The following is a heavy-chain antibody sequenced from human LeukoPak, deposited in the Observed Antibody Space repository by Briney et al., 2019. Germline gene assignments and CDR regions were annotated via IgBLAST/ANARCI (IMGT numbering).Heavy chain of an antibody. CDR2: ISGSGGST. V-gene: IGHV3-23*01. D-gene: IGHD1-1*01. CDR1: GFTFSNAW. J-gene: IGHJ5*02. Sequence: GGSLRLSCAASGFTFSNAWMSWVRQAPGKGLEWVSAISGSGGSTYYADSVKGRFTISRDNSKNTLYLQMNSLRAEDTAVYYCAGTTGTTISWGQGTLVTVSS. CDR3: AGTTGTTIS.